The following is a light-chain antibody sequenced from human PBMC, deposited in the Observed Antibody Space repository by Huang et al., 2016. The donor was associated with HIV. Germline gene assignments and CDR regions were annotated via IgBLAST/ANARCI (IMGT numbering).Light chain of an antibody. J-gene: IGKJ1*01. V-gene: IGKV3-15*01. CDR1: QSVSSN. CDR2: GAA. CDR3: QQYNNWPPT. Sequence: EIVMTQSPATLSVSPGERATLSCRASQSVSSNLAWYQLKPGQAPRRLIYGAATRATGIPARFSGSGSGTEFSLTISRLQSEDFALYSCQQYNNWPPTFGQGTKVEIK.